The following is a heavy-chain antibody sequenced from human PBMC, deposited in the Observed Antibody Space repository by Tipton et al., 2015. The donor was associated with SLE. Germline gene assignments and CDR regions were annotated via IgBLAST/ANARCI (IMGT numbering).Heavy chain of an antibody. V-gene: IGHV4-59*11. CDR1: GGSISSQY. J-gene: IGHJ5*01. D-gene: IGHD3-10*01. CDR3: ARDPYRGGWFDS. Sequence: TLSLTCTVSGGSISSQYWTWIRQPPGKGPEWIGYIYYTGTTKYTSSLKSRVTISLDMSKNQFSLKLSSFTAADTAVYFCARDPYRGGWFDSWGQGTLVTVSS. CDR2: IYYTGTT.